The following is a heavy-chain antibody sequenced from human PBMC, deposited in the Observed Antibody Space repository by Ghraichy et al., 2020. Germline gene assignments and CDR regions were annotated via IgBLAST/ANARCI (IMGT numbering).Heavy chain of an antibody. CDR1: GFTFSNAW. J-gene: IGHJ6*02. CDR2: IKSKTDGGTT. D-gene: IGHD5-18*01. Sequence: GGSLRLSCAASGFTFSNAWMSWVRQAPGKGLEWVGRIKSKTDGGTTDYAAPVKGRFTISRDDSKNTLYLQMNSLKTEDTAVYYCTTEFYTAMGNYYYYGIALWGQGSTLTVFS. V-gene: IGHV3-15*01. CDR3: TTEFYTAMGNYYYYGIAL.